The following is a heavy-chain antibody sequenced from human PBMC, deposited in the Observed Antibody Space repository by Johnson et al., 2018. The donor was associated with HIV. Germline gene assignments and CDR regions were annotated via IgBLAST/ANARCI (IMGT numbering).Heavy chain of an antibody. Sequence: MQLVESGGGLVQPGGSLRLSCGGSGLIFRTYWMSWVRQAPGKGLEWVSNIKEDGSEKYYVDSVKGRFTISRDNGKNSLSLQMNSLRVEDTAVYYCARRSGYAFDIWGQGTMVTVSS. CDR2: IKEDGSEK. V-gene: IGHV3-7*05. CDR3: ARRSGYAFDI. D-gene: IGHD1-1*01. CDR1: GLIFRTYW. J-gene: IGHJ3*02.